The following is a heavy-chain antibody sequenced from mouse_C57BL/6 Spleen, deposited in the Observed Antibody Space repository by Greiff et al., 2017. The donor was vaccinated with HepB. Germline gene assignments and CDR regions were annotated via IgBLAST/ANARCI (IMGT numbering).Heavy chain of an antibody. V-gene: IGHV1-26*01. J-gene: IGHJ4*01. CDR1: GYTFTDYY. CDR2: INPNNGGT. CDR3: ARYYAMDY. Sequence: VQLQQSGPELVKPGASVKISCKASGYTFTDYYMNWVKQSPGKSLEWIGDINPNNGGTSYNQKFKGKATLTVDKSSSTAYMELRSLTSEDSAVYYCARYYAMDYWGQGTSVTVSS.